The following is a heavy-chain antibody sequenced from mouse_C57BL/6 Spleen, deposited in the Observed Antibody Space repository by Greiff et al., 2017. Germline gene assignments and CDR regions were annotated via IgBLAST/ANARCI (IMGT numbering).Heavy chain of an antibody. CDR1: GYTFTSYW. Sequence: VQLQQSGPELVKPGASVKLSCKASGYTFTSYWMHWVKQRPGQGLEWIGEIDPSDSYTNYNQKFKGKSTLTVDKSSSTAYMQLSSLTSEDSAVYYCAKGGSNYGGWFDYWGQGTTLTVSS. V-gene: IGHV1-69*01. CDR3: AKGGSNYGGWFDY. D-gene: IGHD2-5*01. CDR2: IDPSDSYT. J-gene: IGHJ2*01.